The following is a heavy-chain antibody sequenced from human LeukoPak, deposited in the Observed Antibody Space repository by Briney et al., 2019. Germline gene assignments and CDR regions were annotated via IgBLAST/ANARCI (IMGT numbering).Heavy chain of an antibody. CDR3: AKGSDFWSGYLGY. D-gene: IGHD3-3*01. V-gene: IGHV3-23*01. J-gene: IGHJ4*02. CDR2: ISGSGGST. CDR1: GFTFSSYA. Sequence: GSLRLSRAASGFTFSSYAMSWVRQAPGKGLEWVSAISGSGGSTYYADSVKGRFTISRDNSKNTLYLQMNSLRAEDTAVYYCAKGSDFWSGYLGYWGQGTLVTVSS.